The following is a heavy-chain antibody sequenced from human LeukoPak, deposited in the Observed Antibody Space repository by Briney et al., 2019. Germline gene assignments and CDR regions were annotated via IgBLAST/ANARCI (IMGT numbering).Heavy chain of an antibody. V-gene: IGHV3-23*01. CDR1: GFTFRSYW. CDR3: AKGTRDGYNSDAFDI. J-gene: IGHJ3*02. D-gene: IGHD5-24*01. Sequence: GGSLRLSCAASGFTFRSYWMHWVRQAPGKGLVWVSAISGSGGSTYYADSVKGRFTISRDNSKNTLYLQMNSLRAEDTAVYYCAKGTRDGYNSDAFDIWGQGIMVTVSS. CDR2: ISGSGGST.